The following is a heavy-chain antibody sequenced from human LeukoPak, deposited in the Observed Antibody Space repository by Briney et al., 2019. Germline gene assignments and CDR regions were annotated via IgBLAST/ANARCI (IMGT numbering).Heavy chain of an antibody. CDR2: ISSSSSTI. CDR1: GFTFSNYS. CDR3: ARDAGTFGVVITYYYYYYMDV. D-gene: IGHD3-3*01. Sequence: GGSLRLCCAASGFTFSNYSMNWVRKAPEKGLEWVSYISSSSSTIYYADSVKGVFTISRDNARNSLYLQMNSLRADDTAVYYCARDAGTFGVVITYYYYYYMDVWGKGTTVTVSS. J-gene: IGHJ6*03. V-gene: IGHV3-48*01.